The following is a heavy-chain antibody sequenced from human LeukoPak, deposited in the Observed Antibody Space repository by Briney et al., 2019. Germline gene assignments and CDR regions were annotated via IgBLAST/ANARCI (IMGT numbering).Heavy chain of an antibody. D-gene: IGHD4-17*01. Sequence: GGSLRLSCAASGFTFSSYGMHWVRQAPGKGLEWVSYISSSSSTIYYADSVKGRFTISRDNAKNSLYLQMNSLRDEDTAVYYCARGTTTSFDYWGQGTLVTVSS. CDR2: ISSSSSTI. J-gene: IGHJ4*02. CDR1: GFTFSSYG. V-gene: IGHV3-48*02. CDR3: ARGTTTSFDY.